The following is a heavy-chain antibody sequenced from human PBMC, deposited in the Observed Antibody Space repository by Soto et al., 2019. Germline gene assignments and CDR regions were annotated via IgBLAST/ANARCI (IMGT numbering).Heavy chain of an antibody. D-gene: IGHD5-18*01. CDR1: GFTFSNYA. V-gene: IGHV3-23*01. CDR2: ISGSGGST. CDR3: AKGGYNYGFLFDC. J-gene: IGHJ4*02. Sequence: PGGSLRLSCAASGFTFSNYAVTWVRQAPGKGLEWVSTISGSGGSTYYADSVKGRFTISRDNSKNTLYLQMNSLRAEDTAVYYCAKGGYNYGFLFDCWGQGTLVTVSS.